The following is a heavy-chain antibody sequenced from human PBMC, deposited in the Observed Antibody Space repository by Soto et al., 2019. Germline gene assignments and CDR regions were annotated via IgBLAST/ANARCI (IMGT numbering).Heavy chain of an antibody. CDR1: GYTFSTSG. J-gene: IGHJ1*01. CDR3: ARDTESNRYND. D-gene: IGHD1-20*01. Sequence: VKVSCKTSGYTFSTSGISWVRQAPGQGLEWVGWIRPDNGNTKSAQRLQGRVTLTTDTSASTAYMELRSLTSDDTAMYYCARDTESNRYNDWGQGTLVTVSS. V-gene: IGHV1-18*01. CDR2: IRPDNGNT.